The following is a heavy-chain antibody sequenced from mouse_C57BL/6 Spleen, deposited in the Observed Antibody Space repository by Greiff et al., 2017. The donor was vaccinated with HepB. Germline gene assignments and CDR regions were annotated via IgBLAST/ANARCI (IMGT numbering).Heavy chain of an antibody. D-gene: IGHD2-5*01. CDR2: ISDGGSYT. V-gene: IGHV5-4*03. J-gene: IGHJ4*01. Sequence: DVKLVESGGGLVKPGGSLKLSCAASGFTFSSYAMSWVRQTPEKRLEWVATISDGGSYTYYPDNVKGRFTISRDNAKNNLYLQMSHLKSEDTAMYYCARYSNYGYAMDYWGQGTSVTVSS. CDR1: GFTFSSYA. CDR3: ARYSNYGYAMDY.